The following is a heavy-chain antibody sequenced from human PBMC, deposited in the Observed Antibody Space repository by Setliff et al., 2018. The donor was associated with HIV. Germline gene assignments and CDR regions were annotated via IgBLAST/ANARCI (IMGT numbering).Heavy chain of an antibody. J-gene: IGHJ3*02. CDR3: ARSITMIIVAPGAFDI. CDR2: IYHSGST. D-gene: IGHD3-22*01. Sequence: SETLSLTCTVSGGSISSNNYYWGWIRQPPGKGLEWIGSIYHSGSTYYNPSLKSRVTISVDTSKNQFSLKLTSVTAADTAVYYCARSITMIIVAPGAFDIWGQGTMVTVSS. V-gene: IGHV4-39*07. CDR1: GGSISSNNYY.